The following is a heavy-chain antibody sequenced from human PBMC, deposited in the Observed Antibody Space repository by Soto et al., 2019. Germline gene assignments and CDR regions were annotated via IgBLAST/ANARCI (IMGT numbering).Heavy chain of an antibody. V-gene: IGHV4-59*01. CDR1: GGSISSYY. CDR2: IYYSGST. D-gene: IGHD3-22*01. Sequence: SETLSLTCTVSGGSISSYYWSWIRQPPGKGLEWIGYIYYSGSTNYNPSLKSRVTISVDTSKNQFSLKLSPVTAADTAVYYCARGPPGYYDSSGYLNSWGQGTLVTVSS. CDR3: ARGPPGYYDSSGYLNS. J-gene: IGHJ4*02.